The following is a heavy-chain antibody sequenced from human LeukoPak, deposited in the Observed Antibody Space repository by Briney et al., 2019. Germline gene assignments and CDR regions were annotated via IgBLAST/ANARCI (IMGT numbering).Heavy chain of an antibody. CDR1: GYTFTGYY. V-gene: IGHV1-2*02. Sequence: ASVTVSCKASGYTFTGYYMHWVRQAPGQGLEWMGWINPNSGGTNYAQKFQGRVTMTRDTSISTAYMELSRLRSDDTAVYYCARGTTGTTRCLDYWGQGTLVTVSS. D-gene: IGHD1-7*01. CDR3: ARGTTGTTRCLDY. J-gene: IGHJ4*02. CDR2: INPNSGGT.